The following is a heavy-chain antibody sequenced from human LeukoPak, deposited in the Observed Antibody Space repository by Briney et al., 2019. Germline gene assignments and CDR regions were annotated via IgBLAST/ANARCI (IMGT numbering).Heavy chain of an antibody. CDR3: ANLPL. CDR2: ISYDGSNK. V-gene: IGHV3-30*18. Sequence: GGSLRLSCATSGFAFSNYGMHWVRQAPGKGLEWVAVISYDGSNKYYADSVKGRFTISRDNSKNTLYLQMNSLRPEDAAVYYCANLPLWGQGTLVTVSS. J-gene: IGHJ4*02. CDR1: GFAFSNYG.